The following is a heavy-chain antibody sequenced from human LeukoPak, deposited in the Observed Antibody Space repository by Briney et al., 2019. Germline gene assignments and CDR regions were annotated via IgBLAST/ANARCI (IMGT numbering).Heavy chain of an antibody. D-gene: IGHD3-10*01. CDR3: AKALGFMVRGVPIDY. J-gene: IGHJ4*02. V-gene: IGHV3-23*01. Sequence: GGSLRLSCAASGFTFSSYAMSWVRQAPGKGLEWVSAISGSGGSTYYADSVKGRFTISRDNSKNTLYLQMNSLRAEDTAVYYYAKALGFMVRGVPIDYWGQGTLVTVSS. CDR1: GFTFSSYA. CDR2: ISGSGGST.